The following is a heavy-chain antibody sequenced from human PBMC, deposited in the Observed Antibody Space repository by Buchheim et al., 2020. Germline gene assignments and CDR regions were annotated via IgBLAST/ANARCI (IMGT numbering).Heavy chain of an antibody. V-gene: IGHV1-8*01. D-gene: IGHD2-15*01. J-gene: IGHJ6*03. Sequence: QVQLVQSGAEVKKPGASVKVSCKASGYTFTSYDINWVRQATGQGLEWMGWMNPNSGNTGYAQKFQGRVTMPRNTPISTAYMELSSLRSEDTAVYYCARGEARRRGYCSGGSCYYYYYYMDVWGKGTT. CDR2: MNPNSGNT. CDR1: GYTFTSYD. CDR3: ARGEARRRGYCSGGSCYYYYYYMDV.